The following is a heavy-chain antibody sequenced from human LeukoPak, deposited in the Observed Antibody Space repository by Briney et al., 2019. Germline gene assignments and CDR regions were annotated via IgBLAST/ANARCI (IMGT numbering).Heavy chain of an antibody. CDR3: AKGYYDYVWGSYYFDY. Sequence: QPGGSLRHSCAASGFTFSSYAMSWVRQAPGKGLEWVSAISGSGGSTYYADSVKGRFTISRDNSRDTLYLQMNSLRAEDTAVYYCAKGYYDYVWGSYYFDYWGQGTLVTVSS. CDR1: GFTFSSYA. CDR2: ISGSGGST. D-gene: IGHD3-16*01. J-gene: IGHJ4*02. V-gene: IGHV3-23*01.